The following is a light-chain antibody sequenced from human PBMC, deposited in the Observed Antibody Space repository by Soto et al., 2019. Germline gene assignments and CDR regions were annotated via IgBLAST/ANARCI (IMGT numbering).Light chain of an antibody. CDR1: QSISSW. Sequence: DIQMTQSPSTLSASVGDRVTITCRASQSISSWLAWYQQKPGRAPKLLIYKASSLETGVPSRFSGSGSGIEFTLIISSLQPDDFASYYCQQYGSSSPWTFGQGTKVEIK. CDR2: KAS. V-gene: IGKV1-5*03. CDR3: QQYGSSSPWT. J-gene: IGKJ1*01.